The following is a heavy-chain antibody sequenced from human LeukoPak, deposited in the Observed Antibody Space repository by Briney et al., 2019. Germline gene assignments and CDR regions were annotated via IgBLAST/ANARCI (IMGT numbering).Heavy chain of an antibody. CDR3: ARRIAAAGTTAWFDP. CDR2: FDPEDGET. V-gene: IGHV1-46*01. CDR1: ESTFTNYY. D-gene: IGHD6-13*01. Sequence: PLASVKVACKASESTFTNYYMHWVRQAPGKGLEWMGGFDPEDGETSYAQKFQGRVTITADKSTSTAYMELSSLRSEDTAVYYCARRIAAAGTTAWFDPWGQGTLVTVSS. J-gene: IGHJ5*02.